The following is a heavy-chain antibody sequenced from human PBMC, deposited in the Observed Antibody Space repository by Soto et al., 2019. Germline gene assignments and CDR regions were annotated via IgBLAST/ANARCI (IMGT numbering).Heavy chain of an antibody. D-gene: IGHD3-3*01. CDR1: GGSISSGDYY. V-gene: IGHV4-30-4*01. J-gene: IGHJ4*02. CDR3: ARFVRFLEWLYHFDY. CDR2: IYYSGST. Sequence: SETLSLTCTVSGGSISSGDYYWSWIRQPPGKGLEWIGYIYYSGSTYYNPSLKSRVTISVDTSKNQFSLKLSSVTAADTAVYYCARFVRFLEWLYHFDYWGQGTLVTVSS.